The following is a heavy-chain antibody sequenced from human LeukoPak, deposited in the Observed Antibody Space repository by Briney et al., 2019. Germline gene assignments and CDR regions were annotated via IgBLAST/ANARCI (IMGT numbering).Heavy chain of an antibody. CDR1: GYTFTSYD. V-gene: IGHV1-8*01. CDR3: ARGHYSNRRDYWFDP. Sequence: ASVKVSCKASGYTFTSYDINWVRQATGQGLEWMGWMNPNSGNTGYAQKFQGRVTMTRNTSISTAYMELSSLRSEDTAVYYCARGHYSNRRDYWFDPWGQGTLVTVSS. D-gene: IGHD4-11*01. J-gene: IGHJ5*02. CDR2: MNPNSGNT.